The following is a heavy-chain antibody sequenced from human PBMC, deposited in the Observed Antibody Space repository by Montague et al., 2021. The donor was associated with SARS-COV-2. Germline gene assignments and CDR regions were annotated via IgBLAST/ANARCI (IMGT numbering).Heavy chain of an antibody. V-gene: IGHV4-39*01. CDR1: GGSISSSSYY. D-gene: IGHD2-15*01. J-gene: IGHJ4*02. CDR3: ARQRGRILCIVVVVAAVYRPNHFDY. Sequence: SETLSLTCTVSGGSISSSSYYWGWIRQPPGKGLEWIGSIYYSGSTYYNPSLKSRVTISVGTSKNQFSLKLSSVTAADTAVYYCARQRGRILCIVVVVAAVYRPNHFDYWGQGTPVTVSS. CDR2: IYYSGST.